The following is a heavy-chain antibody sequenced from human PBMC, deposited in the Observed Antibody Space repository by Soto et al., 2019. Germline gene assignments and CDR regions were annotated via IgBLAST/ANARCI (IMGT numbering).Heavy chain of an antibody. D-gene: IGHD3-10*01. J-gene: IGHJ6*02. CDR1: GGSISSYY. CDR3: ARVSLRFGAYYYGMDV. CDR2: IYYSGST. Sequence: SETLSLTCTVSGGSISSYYWSWIRQPPGKGLEWIGYIYYSGSTNYNPSLKSRVTISVDTSKNQFSLKLSSVTAADTAVYYCARVSLRFGAYYYGMDVWGQGTTVTVSS. V-gene: IGHV4-59*01.